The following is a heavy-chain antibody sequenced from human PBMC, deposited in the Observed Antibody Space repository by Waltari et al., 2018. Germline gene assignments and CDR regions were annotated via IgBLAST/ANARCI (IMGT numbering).Heavy chain of an antibody. D-gene: IGHD2-15*01. Sequence: QVQLQESGPGLVKPSQTLSLTCTVSGGSISSGSYYWSWIRQPAGKGLEWIGRIYTSGSTNYNPSLKSRVTISVDTSKNQFSLKLSSVTAADTAVYYCARGRIGGFWFDPWGQGTLVTVSS. V-gene: IGHV4-61*02. CDR2: IYTSGST. J-gene: IGHJ5*02. CDR1: GGSISSGSYY. CDR3: ARGRIGGFWFDP.